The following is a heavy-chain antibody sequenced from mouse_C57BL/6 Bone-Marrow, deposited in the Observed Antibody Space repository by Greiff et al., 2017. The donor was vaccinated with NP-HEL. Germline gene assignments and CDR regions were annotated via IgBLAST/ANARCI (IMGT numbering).Heavy chain of an antibody. V-gene: IGHV1-64*01. CDR1: GYTFTSYW. CDR3: ARCGYLYAMDY. J-gene: IGHJ4*01. Sequence: QVQLKQPGAELVKPGASVKLSCKASGYTFTSYWMHWVKQRPGQGLEWIGMIHPNSGSTNYNEKFKSKATLTVDKSSITAYMQLSSLTSEDSAVYYCARCGYLYAMDYWGQGTSVTVSS. CDR2: IHPNSGST.